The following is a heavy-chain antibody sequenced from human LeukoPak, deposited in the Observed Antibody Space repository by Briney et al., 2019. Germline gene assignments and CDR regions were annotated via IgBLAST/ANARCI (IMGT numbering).Heavy chain of an antibody. CDR2: ISAYNGNT. J-gene: IGHJ4*02. CDR3: AKFGDSSGYGILDY. V-gene: IGHV1-18*01. D-gene: IGHD3-22*01. Sequence: ASVKVSCKASGYTFTSYGISWVRQAPGQGLEWMGWISAYNGNTNYAQKLQGRVTMTTDTSTSTAYMELRSLRSDDTAVYYCAKFGDSSGYGILDYWGQGTLVTVSS. CDR1: GYTFTSYG.